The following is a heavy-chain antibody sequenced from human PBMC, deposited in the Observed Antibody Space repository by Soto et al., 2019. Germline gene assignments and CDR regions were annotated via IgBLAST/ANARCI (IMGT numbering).Heavy chain of an antibody. CDR1: GFTFSSYS. D-gene: IGHD5-12*01. CDR3: ARGRVATIKALDY. J-gene: IGHJ4*02. V-gene: IGHV3-21*01. CDR2: ISSSSSYI. Sequence: GGSLRLSCAASGFTFSSYSMNWVRQAPGKGLEWVSSISSSSSYIYYADSVKGRFTISRDNAKNSLYLQMNSLSAEDTAVYYCARGRVATIKALDYWGQGTLVTVSS.